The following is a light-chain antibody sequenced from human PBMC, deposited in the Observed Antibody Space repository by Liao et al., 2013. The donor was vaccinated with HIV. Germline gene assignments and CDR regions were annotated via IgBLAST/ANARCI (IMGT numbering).Light chain of an antibody. CDR2: KDS. Sequence: SYELTQPPSVSVAPGKTARITCGGNNIGSKSVHWYQQKPGQAPVLVIYKDSERPSGIPERFSGSNSGNTATLTISRVEAGDEADYYCQVWDSSSDCWVFGGGTKLTVL. V-gene: IGLV3-21*04. J-gene: IGLJ3*02. CDR3: QVWDSSSDCWV. CDR1: NIGSKS.